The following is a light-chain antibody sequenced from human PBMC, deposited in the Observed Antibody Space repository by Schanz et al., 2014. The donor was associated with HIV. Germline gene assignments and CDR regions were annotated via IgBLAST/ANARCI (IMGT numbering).Light chain of an antibody. CDR3: ATWDDSLDGWV. CDR1: SSNFRSNA. CDR2: SDN. Sequence: QSVLTQPPSASGTPGQRVTISCSGSSSNFRSNAVNWYQQLPGTAPQLLIYSDNQRPSRVPDRFSGSKSGTSASLAISGLQSEDESDYYCATWDDSLDGWVFGGGTKLTVL. J-gene: IGLJ3*02. V-gene: IGLV1-44*01.